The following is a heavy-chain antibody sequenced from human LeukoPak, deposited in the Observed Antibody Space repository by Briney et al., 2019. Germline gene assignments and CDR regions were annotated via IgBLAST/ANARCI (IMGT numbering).Heavy chain of an antibody. V-gene: IGHV3-11*04. CDR1: GFTFSDYY. CDR3: ARRLVVPAAIEYYFDY. Sequence: PGGSLRLPCAASGFTFSDYYMSWIRQAPGKGLEWVSYISSSGSTIYYADSVKGRFTISRDNAKNSLYLQMNSLRAEDTAVYYCARRLVVPAAIEYYFDYWGQGTLVTVSS. CDR2: ISSSGSTI. D-gene: IGHD2-2*02. J-gene: IGHJ4*02.